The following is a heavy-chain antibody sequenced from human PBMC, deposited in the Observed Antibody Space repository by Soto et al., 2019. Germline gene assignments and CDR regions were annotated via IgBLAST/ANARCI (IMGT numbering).Heavy chain of an antibody. J-gene: IGHJ6*02. CDR2: ISAYNGDT. CDR1: GYTFTSFG. CDR3: ARPVDYYYYDMDV. Sequence: QVQLVQSGAEVKKPGASVKVSCKASGYTFTSFGINWVRQAPGQGLEWMGWISAYNGDTNYAQKLQGRVTMPTDTSTTTAYMELRSLRSDDTAVYYCARPVDYYYYDMDVWGQGTTVTVSS. V-gene: IGHV1-18*01.